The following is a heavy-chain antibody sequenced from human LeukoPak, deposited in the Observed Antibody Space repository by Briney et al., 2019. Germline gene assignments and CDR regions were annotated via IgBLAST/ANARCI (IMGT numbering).Heavy chain of an antibody. V-gene: IGHV3-23*01. D-gene: IGHD6-19*01. CDR1: GFTFSLYA. Sequence: GGSLRLSCAASGFTFSLYAMSWVRQAPGKGLEWVSTLSGSGSTTYYADSVKGRFTISRDNSKNTLYLQMNSLRAEDTAVYYCAREYDGSGWYGTYFDYWGQGTLVTVSS. J-gene: IGHJ4*02. CDR3: AREYDGSGWYGTYFDY. CDR2: LSGSGSTT.